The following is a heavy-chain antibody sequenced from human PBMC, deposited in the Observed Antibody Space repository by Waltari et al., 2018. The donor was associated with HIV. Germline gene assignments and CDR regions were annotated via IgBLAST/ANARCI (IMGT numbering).Heavy chain of an antibody. CDR3: ARQGAAAGTLWYYFDY. Sequence: EVQLVQSGAEVKKPGESLKISCKGSGYSFTSYWIGWVRQMPGKGLEWMGIIYPGDSDTRYSPSFQAQVTISADKSISTAYLQWSSLKASDTAMYYCARQGAAAGTLWYYFDYWGQGTLVTVSS. D-gene: IGHD6-13*01. CDR2: IYPGDSDT. J-gene: IGHJ4*02. CDR1: GYSFTSYW. V-gene: IGHV5-51*01.